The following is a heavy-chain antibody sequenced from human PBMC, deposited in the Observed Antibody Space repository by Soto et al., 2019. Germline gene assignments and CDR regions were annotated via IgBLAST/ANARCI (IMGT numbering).Heavy chain of an antibody. CDR3: ARPLRGGYYKAYYYYGMDV. CDR2: IIPIFGAA. J-gene: IGHJ6*02. CDR1: GGTFSSYA. V-gene: IGHV1-69*13. D-gene: IGHD3-3*01. Sequence: SVKVSFKASGGTFSSYAISWVRQAPGQGLEWMGGIIPIFGAANYAQKFQGRVTITADESTSTAYMELSSLRSEDTAVYYCARPLRGGYYKAYYYYGMDVWGQGTTVTVSS.